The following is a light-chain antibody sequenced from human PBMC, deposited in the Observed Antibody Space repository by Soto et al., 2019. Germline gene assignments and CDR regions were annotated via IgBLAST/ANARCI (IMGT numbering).Light chain of an antibody. Sequence: QSALTQPASVSGSPGQSITLSCTGTRSDVGGDIFVSWYQQHPDKAPKLLIFEVSNRPSGVSNRFSGSKSGNTASLTISGLQTEDEGDYYCSAHTSSDTFVFGTGTKLTVL. CDR2: EVS. J-gene: IGLJ1*01. CDR1: RSDVGGDIF. V-gene: IGLV2-14*03. CDR3: SAHTSSDTFV.